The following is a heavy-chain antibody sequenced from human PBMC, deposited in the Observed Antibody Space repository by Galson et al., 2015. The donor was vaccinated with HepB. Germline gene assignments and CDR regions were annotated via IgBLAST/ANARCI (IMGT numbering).Heavy chain of an antibody. V-gene: IGHV1-69*06. J-gene: IGHJ3*02. Sequence: SVKVSCKASGGTFSSYAISWVRQAPGQGLEWMGGIIPIFGTANYAQKFQGRVTITADKSTSTAYMELSSLRSEDTAVYYCARDRGLITGTTDAFDIWGQGTMVTVSS. CDR2: IIPIFGTA. CDR3: ARDRGLITGTTDAFDI. D-gene: IGHD1-14*01. CDR1: GGTFSSYA.